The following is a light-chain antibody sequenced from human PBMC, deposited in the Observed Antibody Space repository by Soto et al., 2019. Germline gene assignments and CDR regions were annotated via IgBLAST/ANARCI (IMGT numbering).Light chain of an antibody. V-gene: IGKV3-15*01. CDR3: QQYNNWPPMYT. CDR1: QSVSSN. J-gene: IGKJ2*01. CDR2: GAS. Sequence: EIVMTQSPATLSVSPGERATLSCRASQSVSSNFAWYQQKPGQAPRLLIYGASTRATGIPARFSGSGSGTEVTLTISSLQSEDFAVYYCQQYNNWPPMYTVGQGTKLEIK.